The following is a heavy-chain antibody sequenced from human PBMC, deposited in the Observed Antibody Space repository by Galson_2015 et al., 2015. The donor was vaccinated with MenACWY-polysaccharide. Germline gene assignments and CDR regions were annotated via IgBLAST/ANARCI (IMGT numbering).Heavy chain of an antibody. CDR2: VSGSGASK. V-gene: IGHV3-23*01. J-gene: IGHJ4*02. CDR3: ANPGLSTGRTSDVDY. D-gene: IGHD1-14*01. Sequence: SLRLSCAASGFTFSSYTMSWVRQAPGKGLEWVSGVSGSGASKYYADSVKGRFTISRDNSKNMLYLQMNSLTAADTAVYYCANPGLSTGRTSDVDYWGQGTLVTVSS. CDR1: GFTFSSYT.